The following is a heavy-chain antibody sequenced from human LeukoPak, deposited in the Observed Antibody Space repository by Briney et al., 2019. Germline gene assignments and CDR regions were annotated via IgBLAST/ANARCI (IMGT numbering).Heavy chain of an antibody. CDR2: IIPILGIA. Sequence: SVKVSCKASGGAFSSYAISWVRQAPGQGLEWMGRIIPILGIANYAQKFQGRVTITADKSTSTAYMELSSLRPEDTAVYYCARETTVPLSHILYWGQGTLVTVSS. J-gene: IGHJ4*02. D-gene: IGHD4-17*01. CDR1: GGAFSSYA. V-gene: IGHV1-69*04. CDR3: ARETTVPLSHILY.